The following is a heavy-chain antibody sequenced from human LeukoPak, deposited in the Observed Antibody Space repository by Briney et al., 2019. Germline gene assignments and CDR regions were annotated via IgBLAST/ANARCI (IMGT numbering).Heavy chain of an antibody. CDR3: ARDPGIQLWSYYFDY. CDR2: INHSGST. J-gene: IGHJ4*02. Sequence: SETLSLTCAVYGGSFSGYYWSWIRQPPGKGLEWIGEINHSGSTNYNPSLKSRVTISVDTSKNQFSLKLSSVTAADTAVYYCARDPGIQLWSYYFDYWGPGTLVTASS. D-gene: IGHD5-18*01. CDR1: GGSFSGYY. V-gene: IGHV4-34*01.